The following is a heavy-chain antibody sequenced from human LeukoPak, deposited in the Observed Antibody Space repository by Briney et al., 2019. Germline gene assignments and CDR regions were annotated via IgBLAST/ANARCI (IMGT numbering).Heavy chain of an antibody. CDR1: GGSISSSSYY. CDR3: ARHRAGYCSGGSCYRPYYFDY. V-gene: IGHV4-39*01. J-gene: IGHJ4*02. D-gene: IGHD2-15*01. Sequence: PSETLSLTCTVSGGSISSSSYYWDWIRQSPGKGLEWIGNIYSGGSTYYTPSLKSRVTISVDTSKNQFSLKLSSVTAADTAVYYCARHRAGYCSGGSCYRPYYFDYWGQGTLVTVSS. CDR2: IYSGGST.